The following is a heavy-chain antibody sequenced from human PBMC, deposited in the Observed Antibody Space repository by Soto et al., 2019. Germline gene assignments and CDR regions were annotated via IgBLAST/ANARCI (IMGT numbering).Heavy chain of an antibody. J-gene: IGHJ4*02. CDR1: GFTFSDYY. D-gene: IGHD3-10*01. Sequence: VQLLESGGGLVQPGGSLRLSCAASGFTFSDYYMSWIRQAPGKGLEWVSYITSSSTYTKYADSVRGRFTISRDNAKNSLYLQMNSLRVEDTAVYYCARHGSYCFDDWGQGTLVTVSS. CDR3: ARHGSYCFDD. CDR2: ITSSSTYT. V-gene: IGHV3-11*03.